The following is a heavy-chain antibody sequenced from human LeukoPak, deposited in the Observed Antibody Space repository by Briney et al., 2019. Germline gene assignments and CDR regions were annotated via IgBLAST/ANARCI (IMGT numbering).Heavy chain of an antibody. D-gene: IGHD3-10*01. CDR1: GFTFSSYS. Sequence: PGGSLRLSCAASGFTFSSYSMNWVRQAPGKGLEWVSSISSSSSYIYYADSVKGRFTISRDNAMNSLYLQMNSLRAEDTAVYYCARSTRRITMVRGVTPVDYWGQGTLVTVSS. CDR3: ARSTRRITMVRGVTPVDY. CDR2: ISSSSSYI. V-gene: IGHV3-21*01. J-gene: IGHJ4*02.